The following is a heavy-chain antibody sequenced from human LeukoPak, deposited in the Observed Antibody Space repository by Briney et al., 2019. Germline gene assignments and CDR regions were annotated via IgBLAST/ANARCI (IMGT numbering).Heavy chain of an antibody. V-gene: IGHV3-23*01. D-gene: IGHD3-10*01. Sequence: PGGSLRLSCAASGFTFSSYAMSWVRQAPGKGLEWVSAISGSGGSTHYADSVKGRFTISRDNSKNTLYLQMNSLRAEDTAVYCCAKSGPSTLWFGELNWFDPWGQGTLVTVSS. J-gene: IGHJ5*02. CDR1: GFTFSSYA. CDR3: AKSGPSTLWFGELNWFDP. CDR2: ISGSGGST.